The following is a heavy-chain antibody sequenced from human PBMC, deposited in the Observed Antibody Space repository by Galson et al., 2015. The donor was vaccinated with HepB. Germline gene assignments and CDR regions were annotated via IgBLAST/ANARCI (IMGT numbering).Heavy chain of an antibody. V-gene: IGHV1-18*04. J-gene: IGHJ4*02. CDR2: ISAYNGKT. CDR1: GYTFNSYG. D-gene: IGHD6-19*01. Sequence: QSGAEVKKPGASVKVSCKASGYTFNSYGISWVRQAPGQGLEWMGWISAYNGKTNYAQKLQGRVTMTTDTSTSTAYMELRSLRSDDTAVYYCARDRFGNRAVAGNWFDYWGQGTLVTVSS. CDR3: ARDRFGNRAVAGNWFDY.